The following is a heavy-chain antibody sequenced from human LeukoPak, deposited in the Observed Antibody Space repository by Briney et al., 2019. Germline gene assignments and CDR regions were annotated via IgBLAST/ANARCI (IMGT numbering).Heavy chain of an antibody. CDR3: ARVEGSSWFYLFDY. CDR2: ISAYNGNT. J-gene: IGHJ4*02. D-gene: IGHD6-13*01. Sequence: ASVKVSCKASGYTFTSYGISWVQQAPGQGLERMGWISAYNGNTNYAQKLQGRVTMTTDTSTSTAYMELRSLRSDDTAVYYCARVEGSSWFYLFDYWGQGTLVTVSS. V-gene: IGHV1-18*01. CDR1: GYTFTSYG.